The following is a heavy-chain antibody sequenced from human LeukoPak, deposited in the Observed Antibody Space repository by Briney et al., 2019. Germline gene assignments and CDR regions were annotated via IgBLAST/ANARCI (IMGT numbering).Heavy chain of an antibody. Sequence: GGSLRLSCAASGFTLSSYEMNWVRQAPGKGLEWVSYISSSGSTIYYADSVKGRFTISRDNAKNSLYLQMNSLRAEDTAVYYCARESTYYAVNYWGQGTLVTVSS. CDR3: ARESTYYAVNY. V-gene: IGHV3-48*03. D-gene: IGHD2/OR15-2a*01. CDR2: ISSSGSTI. CDR1: GFTLSSYE. J-gene: IGHJ4*02.